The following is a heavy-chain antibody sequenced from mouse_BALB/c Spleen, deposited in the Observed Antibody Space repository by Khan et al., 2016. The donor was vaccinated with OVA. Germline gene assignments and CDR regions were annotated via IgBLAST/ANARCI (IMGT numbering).Heavy chain of an antibody. CDR3: ARSTYRYTFAY. V-gene: IGHV3-8*02. J-gene: IGHJ3*01. CDR2: MIYSGNT. CDR1: GDSITSGY. Sequence: EVELVESGPSLVKPSQTLSLTCSVTGDSITSGYWSWIRKFPGNKLEYMGYMIYSGNTYYNPSLKSRISITRHTSKNQYYLQLNSVTTEDTATYYCARSTYRYTFAYWGQGTLVTVSA. D-gene: IGHD2-14*01.